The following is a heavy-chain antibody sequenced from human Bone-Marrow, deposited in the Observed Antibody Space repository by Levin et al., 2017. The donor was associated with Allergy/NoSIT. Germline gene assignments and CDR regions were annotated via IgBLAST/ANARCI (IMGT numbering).Heavy chain of an antibody. J-gene: IGHJ4*02. CDR2: IYWDDDK. V-gene: IGHV2-5*02. CDR1: GFSLSTSGVG. D-gene: IGHD6-19*01. CDR3: VHRRRRDSDWSHGDLDY. Sequence: SQTLSLTCTFSGFSLSTSGVGVGWIRQPPGEALEWLVLIYWDDDKRYNPSLKSRLTVSKDTSKNQVVLTMTNMDSVDTATYYCVHRRRRDSDWSHGDLDYWGQGTLVTVSS.